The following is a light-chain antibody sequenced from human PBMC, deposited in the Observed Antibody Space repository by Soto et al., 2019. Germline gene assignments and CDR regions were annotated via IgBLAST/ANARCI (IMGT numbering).Light chain of an antibody. J-gene: IGLJ2*01. CDR3: CSYAGRSPVV. V-gene: IGLV1-44*01. CDR1: SSNIGSNT. CDR2: EAL. Sequence: QSVLTQPPSASGTPGQRVTISCSGSSSNIGSNTVNWYQQLPGTAPKLIIYEALKRPTGVSNRFSGSKSGNTASLTISRLLPEDEADYYCCSYAGRSPVVFGGGTKVTVL.